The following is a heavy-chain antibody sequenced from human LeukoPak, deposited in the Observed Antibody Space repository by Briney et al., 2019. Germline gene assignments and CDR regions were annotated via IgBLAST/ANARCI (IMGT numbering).Heavy chain of an antibody. CDR1: GFPVRSNY. CDR2: IYSGGST. V-gene: IGHV3-66*01. D-gene: IGHD6-19*01. CDR3: ARDDSGWIDS. J-gene: IGHJ4*02. Sequence: GGSLRLFCAASGFPVRSNYMSWVRQAPAKGLDWVSVIYSGGSTYYADSVKGRFTISRDNSKNTLYLQMNSLRAEYTPVHYFARDDSGWIDSWGQGTLVTVSS.